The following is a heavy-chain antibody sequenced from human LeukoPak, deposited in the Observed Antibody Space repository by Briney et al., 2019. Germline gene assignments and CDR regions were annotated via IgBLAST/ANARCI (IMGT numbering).Heavy chain of an antibody. CDR2: ISFDGSHK. J-gene: IGHJ4*02. CDR3: ARALEPYYYDSGACY. V-gene: IGHV3-30*04. D-gene: IGHD3-22*01. Sequence: GGSLRLSCAASGFTFSSHPMHWVRQAPGKGLEWVAVISFDGSHKYYADSVTGRFTISRDNAEKSLYLQMNSLSAEDTAVYYCARALEPYYYDSGACYWGQGTLVTVSS. CDR1: GFTFSSHP.